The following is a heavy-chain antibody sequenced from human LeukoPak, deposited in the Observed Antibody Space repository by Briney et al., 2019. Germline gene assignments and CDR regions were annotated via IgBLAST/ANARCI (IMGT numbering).Heavy chain of an antibody. Sequence: GASVKVSCKASGYTFTSYDINWVRQATGQGLEWMGWMNPNSGNTGYAQKFQGRVTMTRNTSISTAYMELSSLRSEDTAVYYCARVRIDVEMATIHHYYYGMDVWGQGTTVTVSS. CDR2: MNPNSGNT. CDR3: ARVRIDVEMATIHHYYYGMDV. J-gene: IGHJ6*02. D-gene: IGHD5-24*01. V-gene: IGHV1-8*01. CDR1: GYTFTSYD.